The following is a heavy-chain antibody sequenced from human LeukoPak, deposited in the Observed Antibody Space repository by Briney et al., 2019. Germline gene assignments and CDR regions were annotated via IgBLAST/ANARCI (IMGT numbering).Heavy chain of an antibody. V-gene: IGHV4-61*02. Sequence: SETLSLTCTVSGGSISSGSYHWSWIRQPAGKGPEWIGRIYTSGSTNYNPSLKSRVTISVDTSKNQFSLKLSSVTAADTAVYYCARDRWFGELSHLDVWGKGTTVTISS. CDR2: IYTSGST. CDR3: ARDRWFGELSHLDV. CDR1: GGSISSGSYH. J-gene: IGHJ6*04. D-gene: IGHD3-10*01.